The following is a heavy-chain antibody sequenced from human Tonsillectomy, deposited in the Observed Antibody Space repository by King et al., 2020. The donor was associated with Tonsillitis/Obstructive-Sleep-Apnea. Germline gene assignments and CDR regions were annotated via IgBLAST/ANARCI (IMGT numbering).Heavy chain of an antibody. D-gene: IGHD2-2*02. Sequence: VQLVESGGGVVQPGGSLRLSCAASGFTFSDYSMNWVRQAPGKGLEWVAVILYDGSNKYYGDSVKGRFTISRDNSKNTLYLQMNSLGDEDTAVYYCARDLYDLEYWGQGTLVTVSS. CDR1: GFTFSDYS. CDR2: ILYDGSNK. V-gene: IGHV3-33*05. J-gene: IGHJ4*02. CDR3: ARDLYDLEY.